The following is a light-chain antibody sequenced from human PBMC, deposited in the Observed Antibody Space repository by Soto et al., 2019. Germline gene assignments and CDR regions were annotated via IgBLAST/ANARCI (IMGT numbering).Light chain of an antibody. CDR3: QSYDSSLNGVV. CDR2: GNN. Sequence: QSVLTQPPSVSGAPGQRVTISCTGGSSNIGAGYDVQWYQQLPGTAPKLLIYGNNNRPSGVPDRFSGSKSGSSAPLAITGLQAEDDADYYCQSYDSSLNGVVFGGGTKLTVL. CDR1: SSNIGAGYD. J-gene: IGLJ3*02. V-gene: IGLV1-40*01.